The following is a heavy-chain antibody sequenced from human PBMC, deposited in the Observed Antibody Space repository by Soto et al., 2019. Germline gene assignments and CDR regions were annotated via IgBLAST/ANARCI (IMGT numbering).Heavy chain of an antibody. J-gene: IGHJ6*02. Sequence: QVQLQQWGAGLLKPSETLSLTCAVYGGSFSGYYWSWIRQPPGKGLEWIGEINHSGSTNYNPSLKSRVTISVDTSKNQFSLKRSSVTAADTAVYYCARGGIAVAANYYYGMDVWGQGTTVTVS. CDR1: GGSFSGYY. V-gene: IGHV4-34*01. D-gene: IGHD6-19*01. CDR2: INHSGST. CDR3: ARGGIAVAANYYYGMDV.